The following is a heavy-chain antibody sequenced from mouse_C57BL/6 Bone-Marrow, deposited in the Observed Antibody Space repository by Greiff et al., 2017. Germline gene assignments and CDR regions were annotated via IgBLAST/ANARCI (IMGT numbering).Heavy chain of an antibody. J-gene: IGHJ2*01. V-gene: IGHV5-6*01. CDR3: ARGDYYGSSPYVDY. D-gene: IGHD1-1*01. Sequence: EVHLVESGGDLVKPGGSLKLSCAASGFTFSSYGMSWVRQTPDKRLEWVATISSGGSYTYYPDSVKGRVTISRDNAKNTLYLQMSSLKSEDTATYYCARGDYYGSSPYVDYWGQGTTLTVSS. CDR1: GFTFSSYG. CDR2: ISSGGSYT.